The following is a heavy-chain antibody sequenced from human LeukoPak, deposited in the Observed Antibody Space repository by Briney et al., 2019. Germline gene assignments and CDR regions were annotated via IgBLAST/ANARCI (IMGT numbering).Heavy chain of an antibody. V-gene: IGHV1-69*13. D-gene: IGHD3-10*01. CDR1: GGTFSSYA. Sequence: ASVKVSCKASGGTFSSYAISWVRRAPGQGLEWMGGIIPIFGTANYAQKFQGRVTITADESTSTAYMELSSLRSEDTAVYYCARGRITMVRGADWFDPWGQGTLVTVSS. CDR2: IIPIFGTA. CDR3: ARGRITMVRGADWFDP. J-gene: IGHJ5*02.